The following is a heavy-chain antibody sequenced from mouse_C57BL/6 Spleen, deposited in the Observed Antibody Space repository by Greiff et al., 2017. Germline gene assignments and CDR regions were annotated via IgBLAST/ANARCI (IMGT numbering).Heavy chain of an antibody. CDR1: GYTFTSYW. V-gene: IGHV1-52*01. Sequence: QVQLQQPGAELVRPGSSVKLSCKASGYTFTSYWMHWVKQRPIQGLEWIGNIDPSDSETHYNQKFKDKATLTVDKSSSTAYMQLSSLSSEDSAVYICTPQATLAWFAYWGHGTLGTVS. CDR2: IDPSDSET. D-gene: IGHD3-2*02. J-gene: IGHJ3*01. CDR3: TPQATLAWFAY.